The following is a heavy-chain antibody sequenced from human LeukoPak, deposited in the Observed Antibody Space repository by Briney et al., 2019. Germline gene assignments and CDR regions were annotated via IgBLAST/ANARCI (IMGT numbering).Heavy chain of an antibody. V-gene: IGHV1-46*01. CDR3: ATEYYYGSGSYYDY. J-gene: IGHJ4*02. CDR2: IYPRDGST. CDR1: GYTFTSNY. D-gene: IGHD3-10*01. Sequence: ASVKVSCKASGYTFTSNYIHWVRQAPGQGLEWMGMIYPRDGSTSYAQKFQGRVTMTEDTSTDTAYMELSSLRPEDTAVYYCATEYYYGSGSYYDYWGQGTLVTVSS.